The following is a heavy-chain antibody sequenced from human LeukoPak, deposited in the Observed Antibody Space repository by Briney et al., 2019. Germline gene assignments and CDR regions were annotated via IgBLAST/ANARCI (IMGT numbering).Heavy chain of an antibody. V-gene: IGHV3-21*01. D-gene: IGHD6-13*01. Sequence: GGSLRLSCAASGFTFSSYSMNWVRQAPGKGLEWVSSISSSSSYIYYADSVKGRFTISRDNAKNSLYLQMNSLRAEDTAVYYCAREPQQLEYWYFDLWGRGTLVTVSS. CDR3: AREPQQLEYWYFDL. CDR2: ISSSSSYI. J-gene: IGHJ2*01. CDR1: GFTFSSYS.